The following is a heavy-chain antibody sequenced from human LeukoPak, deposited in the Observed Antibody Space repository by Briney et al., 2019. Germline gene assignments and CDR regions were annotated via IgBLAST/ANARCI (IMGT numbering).Heavy chain of an antibody. CDR1: GFTFTSYD. V-gene: IGHV3-23*01. CDR3: AKGGHCSGGSCYLNAFDS. CDR2: ISGSGGST. D-gene: IGHD2-15*01. Sequence: GGSLRLSCAASGFTFTSYDMNWVRQAPGKGLEWVSSISGSGGSTSYAYSVKGRFTVSRDNSKNTQYLQMNSLRAEDTAVYYCAKGGHCSGGSCYLNAFDSWGQGTLVTVSS. J-gene: IGHJ4*02.